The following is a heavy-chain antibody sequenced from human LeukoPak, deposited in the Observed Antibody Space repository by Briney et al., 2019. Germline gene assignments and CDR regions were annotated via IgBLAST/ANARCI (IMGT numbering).Heavy chain of an antibody. CDR3: ARASYYYDSSRYPGYYLDY. CDR2: INPNSGGT. Sequence: ASVKVSCKASGYTFTDYYMHWVRQAPGQGLEWMGWINPNSGGTNYAQKFQGRVTMTRDTSISTAYMELSRLRSDDTAVYYCARASYYYDSSRYPGYYLDYWGQGTLVTVSS. J-gene: IGHJ4*02. CDR1: GYTFTDYY. D-gene: IGHD3-22*01. V-gene: IGHV1-2*02.